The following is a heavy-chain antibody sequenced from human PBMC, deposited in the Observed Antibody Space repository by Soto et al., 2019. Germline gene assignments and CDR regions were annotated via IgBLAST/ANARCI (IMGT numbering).Heavy chain of an antibody. V-gene: IGHV1-69*12. CDR2: IIPIFGTA. J-gene: IGHJ4*02. CDR3: ARVKFGYSSSGALGY. D-gene: IGHD6-13*01. CDR1: GGTFSSYA. Sequence: QVQLVQSGAEVKKPGSSVKVSCKASGGTFSSYAISWVRQAPGQGLEWMGGIIPIFGTANYAQKFQGRVRITADESTCTAYMELSSLRSEDTAVYYCARVKFGYSSSGALGYWGQGTLVSVSS.